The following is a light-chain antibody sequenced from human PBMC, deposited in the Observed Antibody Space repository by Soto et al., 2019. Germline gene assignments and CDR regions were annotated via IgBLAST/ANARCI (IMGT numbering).Light chain of an antibody. V-gene: IGKV3-11*01. CDR3: HQRGSWPIT. CDR2: DTS. CDR1: QNVGSY. J-gene: IGKJ4*01. Sequence: EIVLTQSPATLSLSPGERATLSCRASQNVGSYLAWYQQKPGQVPRPLIYDTSNRATGIPARVSVSGSGKYFAHTISSLEPEDFAVYYCHQRGSWPITFGGGTKVEIK.